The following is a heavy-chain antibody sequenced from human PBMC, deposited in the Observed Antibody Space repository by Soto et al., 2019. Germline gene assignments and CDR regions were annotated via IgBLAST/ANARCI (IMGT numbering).Heavy chain of an antibody. CDR3: VRNGFYCIDV. Sequence: QVQLQESGPGLVKPSETLSLTCAVFSGSVTSDHWWSWVRQPPGKGLEWIGEVYHTGRAHYSASLESRVTISVDTSKNHFSLRLSSVTAADTAVYYCVRNGFYCIDVWGKGTSVTVSS. CDR2: VYHTGRA. V-gene: IGHV4-4*02. CDR1: SGSVTSDHW. D-gene: IGHD2-15*01. J-gene: IGHJ6*03.